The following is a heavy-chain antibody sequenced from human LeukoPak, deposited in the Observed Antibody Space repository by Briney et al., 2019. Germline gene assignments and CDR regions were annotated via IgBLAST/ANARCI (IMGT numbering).Heavy chain of an antibody. CDR1: GFTFSSYS. J-gene: IGHJ3*02. V-gene: IGHV3-48*02. CDR3: AGDFGYAFDI. Sequence: GGSLRLSCAASGFTFSSYSMNWVRQAPGKGLEWVSYIWSSTSAVYYADSVKGRFTISRDNAKNSLYLQMNSLRDEDTAVYYCAGDFGYAFDIWGQGTMVTVSS. CDR2: IWSSTSAV. D-gene: IGHD3-3*01.